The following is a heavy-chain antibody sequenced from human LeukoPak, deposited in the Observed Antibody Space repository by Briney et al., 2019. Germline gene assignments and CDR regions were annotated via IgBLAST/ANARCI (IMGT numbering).Heavy chain of an antibody. D-gene: IGHD3-3*01. Sequence: SETLSLTXTVSGGSISSYYWSWIGQTPGKGLEWIGYIYYSGSTNYNPSLKSRVTISVDTSKNQFSLKLSSVTAADTAVYYCARVYYDFWSAPGAFDIWGQGTMVTVSS. CDR2: IYYSGST. J-gene: IGHJ3*02. V-gene: IGHV4-59*01. CDR3: ARVYYDFWSAPGAFDI. CDR1: GGSISSYY.